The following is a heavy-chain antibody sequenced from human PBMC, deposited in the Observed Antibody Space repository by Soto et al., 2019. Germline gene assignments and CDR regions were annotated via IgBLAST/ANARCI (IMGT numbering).Heavy chain of an antibody. J-gene: IGHJ4*02. CDR2: IYYSGST. Sequence: QVQLQESGPGLVKPSQTLSLTCTVSGGSISSGDYYWSWIRQPPGKGLEWIGYIYYSGSTYYNPSLKSRVTISVDTSKNQFSLKLSSVTAADTAVYYCARGFVGIFGVVNYFDYWGQGTLVTVSS. V-gene: IGHV4-30-4*01. CDR1: GGSISSGDYY. CDR3: ARGFVGIFGVVNYFDY. D-gene: IGHD3-3*01.